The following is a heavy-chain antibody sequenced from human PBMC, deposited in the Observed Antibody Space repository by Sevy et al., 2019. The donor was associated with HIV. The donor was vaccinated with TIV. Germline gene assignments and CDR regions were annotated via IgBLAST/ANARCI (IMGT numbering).Heavy chain of an antibody. D-gene: IGHD3-10*01. CDR2: MRQDGREK. V-gene: IGHV3-7*03. CDR3: ARGVVGSGSRLGLGY. J-gene: IGHJ4*02. CDR1: GFSLSDYW. Sequence: GGSLRLSCEASGFSLSDYWMTWVRQAPGKGLEWVANMRQDGREKYYVDSVKGRFTISRGNAKNSLYLQMNSLRAEDTAVYYCARGVVGSGSRLGLGYWGQGTLVTVSS.